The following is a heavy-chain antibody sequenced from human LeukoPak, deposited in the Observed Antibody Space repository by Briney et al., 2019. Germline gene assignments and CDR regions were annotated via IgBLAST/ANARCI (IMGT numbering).Heavy chain of an antibody. J-gene: IGHJ4*02. CDR2: INHSGST. CDR1: GGSFSGYY. V-gene: IGHV4-34*01. D-gene: IGHD3-10*01. CDR3: ARERGVEGIGSVYFDY. Sequence: ASETLSLTCAVYGGSFSGYYWSWIRQPPGKGLEWIGEINHSGSTNYNPSLKSRVTISVDTSKNQFSLKLSSVTAADTAVYYCARERGVEGIGSVYFDYWGQGTLVTVSS.